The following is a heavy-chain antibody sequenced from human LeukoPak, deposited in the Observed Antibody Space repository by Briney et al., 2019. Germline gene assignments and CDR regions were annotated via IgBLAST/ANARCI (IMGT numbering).Heavy chain of an antibody. J-gene: IGHJ5*02. CDR1: GGSISNYY. Sequence: PSETLSLTCTVSGGSISNYYWSWIRQPPGKGLEWIRYIYYSGSTNYNPSLKSRVTISVDTSKNQFSLKLSSVTAADTAVYYCARVDYGSGSYRFDPWGQGTLVTVSS. D-gene: IGHD3-10*01. V-gene: IGHV4-59*01. CDR2: IYYSGST. CDR3: ARVDYGSGSYRFDP.